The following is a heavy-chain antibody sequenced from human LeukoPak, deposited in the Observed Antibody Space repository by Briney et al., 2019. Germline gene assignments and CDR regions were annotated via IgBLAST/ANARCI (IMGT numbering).Heavy chain of an antibody. D-gene: IGHD5-24*01. CDR3: ARCPGKEYYYYMDV. CDR2: IKSKTDGGTT. CDR1: GFTFSNAW. V-gene: IGHV3-15*01. Sequence: PGGSLRLSCAASGFTFSNAWMSWVRQAPGKGLEWVGRIKSKTDGGTTDYAAPVKGRFTISRDNSKNTLYLQMNSLRAEDTAVYYCARCPGKEYYYYMDVWGKGTTVTISS. J-gene: IGHJ6*03.